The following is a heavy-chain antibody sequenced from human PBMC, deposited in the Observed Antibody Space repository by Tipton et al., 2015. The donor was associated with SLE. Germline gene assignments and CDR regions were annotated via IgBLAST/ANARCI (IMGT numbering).Heavy chain of an antibody. J-gene: IGHJ3*02. V-gene: IGHV4-4*07. Sequence: TLSLTCTVSGGSISSYYWSWIRQPAGKGLEWIGHIYTSGSTNYNPPLKRRVTISVDTSKNQFSLKLSSLTAADTAVYYCARVPGEWEPNADAFDIWGQGTMVTVSS. CDR2: IYTSGST. CDR3: ARVPGEWEPNADAFDI. CDR1: GGSISSYY. D-gene: IGHD1-26*01.